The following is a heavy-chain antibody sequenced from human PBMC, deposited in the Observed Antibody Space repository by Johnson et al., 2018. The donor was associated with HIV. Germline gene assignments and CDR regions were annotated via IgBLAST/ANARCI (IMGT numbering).Heavy chain of an antibody. J-gene: IGHJ3*02. D-gene: IGHD6-19*01. V-gene: IGHV3-15*01. Sequence: VQLVESGGGVVQPGRSLRLSCAASGFTFSNFGMHWVRQAPGKGLEWVARIKSKTDGGTTDYAAPVKGRFTISRDDSKNTLYLQMNSLKTEDTAVYYCTTDSGWVPLEAFDIWGQGTMVTVSS. CDR3: TTDSGWVPLEAFDI. CDR1: GFTFSNFG. CDR2: IKSKTDGGTT.